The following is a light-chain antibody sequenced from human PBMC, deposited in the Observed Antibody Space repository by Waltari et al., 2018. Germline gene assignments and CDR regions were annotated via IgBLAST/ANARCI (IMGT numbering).Light chain of an antibody. CDR3: YSYAGSSVV. V-gene: IGLV2-23*02. CDR1: SRDVGSYDL. CDR2: EVT. J-gene: IGLJ2*01. Sequence: QSALIQHGPVSGSPGQPTATPCTGTSRDVGSYDLVYWYQQHPGNAPILMIYEVTKRPSGVSNRFSGSKSGNTASLTITALQAEDEADYYCYSYAGSSVVFGGGTKLTVL.